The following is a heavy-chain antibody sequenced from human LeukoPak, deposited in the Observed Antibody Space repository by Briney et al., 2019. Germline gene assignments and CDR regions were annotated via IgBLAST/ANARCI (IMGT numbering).Heavy chain of an antibody. CDR2: INHSGST. CDR3: ARGPKAARPYYYYYYMDV. CDR1: GGSFSGYY. D-gene: IGHD6-6*01. V-gene: IGHV4-34*01. Sequence: PSETLSLTCAVYGGSFSGYYWSWIRQPPGKGLGWIGEINHSGSTNYNPSLKSRVTISVDTSKNQFSLKLSSVTAADTAVYYCARGPKAARPYYYYYYMDVWGKGTTVTVSS. J-gene: IGHJ6*03.